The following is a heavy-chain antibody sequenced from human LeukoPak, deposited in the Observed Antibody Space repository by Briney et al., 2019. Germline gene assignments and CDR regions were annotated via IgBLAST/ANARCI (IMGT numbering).Heavy chain of an antibody. CDR3: ARGPYYYYGMDV. V-gene: IGHV1-3*01. J-gene: IGHJ6*02. CDR1: GYTFTSYA. Sequence: GASVKVSCKASGYTFTSYAMHWVRQAPGQRLEWMGWINAGNGNTKYSQKFQGRVTITRDTSASTAYMELSSLGSEDTAVYYCARGPYYYYGMDVWGQGTTVTVSS. CDR2: INAGNGNT.